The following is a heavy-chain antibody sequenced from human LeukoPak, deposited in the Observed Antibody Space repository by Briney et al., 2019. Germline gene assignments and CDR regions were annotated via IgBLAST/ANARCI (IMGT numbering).Heavy chain of an antibody. CDR3: ARHSARDAFDI. CDR1: GFTLSSYW. D-gene: IGHD1-26*01. CDR2: IKQDGSEK. J-gene: IGHJ3*02. V-gene: IGHV3-7*01. Sequence: GGSLRLSCAASGFTLSSYWMSWVRQAPGKGLEWVANIKQDGSEKYYVDSVKGRFTISRDNAKNSLYLQMNSLRAEDTAVYYCARHSARDAFDIWGQGTMVTVSS.